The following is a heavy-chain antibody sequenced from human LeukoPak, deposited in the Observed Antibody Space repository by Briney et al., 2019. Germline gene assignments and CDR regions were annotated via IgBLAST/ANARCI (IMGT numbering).Heavy chain of an antibody. D-gene: IGHD1-26*01. V-gene: IGHV3-53*05. Sequence: GGSLRLSCTVSGFTVSSNSMSWVRQAPGKGLEWVSFIYSGGSTQYSDSVKGRFTISRDNSKNTLYLQMNSLRAEDTAVYYCAKDLSGSYLDYWGQGTLVTVSS. CDR1: GFTVSSNS. CDR3: AKDLSGSYLDY. J-gene: IGHJ4*02. CDR2: IYSGGST.